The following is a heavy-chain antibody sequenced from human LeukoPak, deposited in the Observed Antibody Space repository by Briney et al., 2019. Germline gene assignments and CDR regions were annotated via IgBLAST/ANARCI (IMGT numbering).Heavy chain of an antibody. D-gene: IGHD4-23*01. CDR1: GFTFDDYA. J-gene: IGHJ4*02. CDR2: ISWNSGSI. CDR3: AKDVGPYGGNSLDY. V-gene: IGHV3-9*03. Sequence: QPGRSLRLSCAASGFTFDDYAMHWVRQAPGKGLEWVSGISWNSGSIGYADSVKGRFTISRDNAKNSLYLQMNSLRAEDMALYYCAKDVGPYGGNSLDYWGQGTLVTVSS.